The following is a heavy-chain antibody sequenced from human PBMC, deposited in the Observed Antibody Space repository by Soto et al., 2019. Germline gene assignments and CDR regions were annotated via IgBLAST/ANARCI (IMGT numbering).Heavy chain of an antibody. J-gene: IGHJ5*02. CDR1: GGSFSGYY. D-gene: IGHD3-10*01. V-gene: IGHV4-34*01. CDR3: ECYDDYRTRRQYSIVP. Sequence: SETLPLTCAVYGGSFSGYYWSWIRQPPGKGLEWIGEINHSGSTNYNPSLKSRVTISVDTSKNQFSLKLSSVTAADTAVYYCECYDDYRTRRQYSIVPPDQGPVVTVSS. CDR2: INHSGST.